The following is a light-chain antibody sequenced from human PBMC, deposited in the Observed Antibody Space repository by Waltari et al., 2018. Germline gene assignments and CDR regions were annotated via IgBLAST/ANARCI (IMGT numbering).Light chain of an antibody. J-gene: IGKJ4*01. CDR3: QQYNNWPPLT. V-gene: IGKV3-15*01. Sequence: EIVMTQSPATLSVSPGERATLSCRPSQSVSINLAWYQQKPGQTPRLLIPEASTRATGIPARFSGSGSGTEFTLTISSLQSEDFAVYYCQQYNNWPPLTFGGGTKVEIK. CDR2: EAS. CDR1: QSVSIN.